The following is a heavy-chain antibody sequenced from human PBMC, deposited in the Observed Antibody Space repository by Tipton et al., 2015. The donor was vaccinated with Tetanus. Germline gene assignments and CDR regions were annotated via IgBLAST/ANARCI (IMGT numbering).Heavy chain of an antibody. J-gene: IGHJ4*02. D-gene: IGHD6-13*01. CDR1: GGSISSIS. CDR3: AKHGDTSRNYYFDY. V-gene: IGHV4-39*01. CDR2: IFYSGST. Sequence: LRLSCTVSGGSISSISWIRQPPGKGLEWIGNIFYSGSTSYNPSLKSRVTLSVDTSRNQFSLKLTFVTAADTAIYYCAKHGDTSRNYYFDYWGQGALVTVSS.